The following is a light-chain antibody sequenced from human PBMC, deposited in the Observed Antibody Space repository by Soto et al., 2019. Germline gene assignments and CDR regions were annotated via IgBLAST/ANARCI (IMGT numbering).Light chain of an antibody. CDR1: QRISTN. V-gene: IGKV3-15*01. CDR3: QQYNNWPPAYT. J-gene: IGKJ2*01. Sequence: EIVMTQSPATLSVSPGESATLSCRASQRISTNLAWYQQKGGQPPRLLIYGASTRATGITQRFSGSGSGTDFTLTISSLQSEDFAVYDCQQYNNWPPAYTFGQGTRVESK. CDR2: GAS.